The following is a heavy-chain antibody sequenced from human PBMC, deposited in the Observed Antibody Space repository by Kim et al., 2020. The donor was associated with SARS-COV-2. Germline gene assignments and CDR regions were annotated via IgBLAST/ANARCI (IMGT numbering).Heavy chain of an antibody. CDR1: GGSISSGGYY. J-gene: IGHJ6*02. Sequence: SETLSLTCTVSGGSISSGGYYWSWIRQHPGKGLEWIGYIYYSGSTYYNPSLKSRVTISVDTSKNQFSLKLSSVTAADTAVYYCARDADGYHGGVGMDVWGQGTTVTVSS. V-gene: IGHV4-31*03. CDR3: ARDADGYHGGVGMDV. D-gene: IGHD5-12*01. CDR2: IYYSGST.